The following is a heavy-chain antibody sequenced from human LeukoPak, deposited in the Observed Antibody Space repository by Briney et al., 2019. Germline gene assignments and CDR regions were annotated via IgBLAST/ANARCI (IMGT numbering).Heavy chain of an antibody. Sequence: SETLSLTCTVSGGSISSSSYYWGWIRQPPGKGLEWIGSIYYSGSTYYNPSLKSRVTISVDTSKNQFSLKLSSVTAADTAVYYCARLGSRYYGSGSYNWFDPWGQGTLVTVSS. CDR2: IYYSGST. D-gene: IGHD3-10*01. V-gene: IGHV4-39*01. CDR3: ARLGSRYYGSGSYNWFDP. J-gene: IGHJ5*02. CDR1: GGSISSSSYY.